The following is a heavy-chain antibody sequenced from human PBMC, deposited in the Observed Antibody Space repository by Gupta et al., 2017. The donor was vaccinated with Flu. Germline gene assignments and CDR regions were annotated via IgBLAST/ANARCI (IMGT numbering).Heavy chain of an antibody. V-gene: IGHV5-51*01. CDR3: ARRRLNTAYFEY. Sequence: FSTYWIGWVRQMPGKGLEWMGIIYPGDSDTRYSPSFQGQVTISADKSINTAYLQWRSLKASDTAMYYCARRRLNTAYFEYWGQGTMVTVSS. CDR2: IYPGDSDT. CDR1: FSTYW. J-gene: IGHJ4*02.